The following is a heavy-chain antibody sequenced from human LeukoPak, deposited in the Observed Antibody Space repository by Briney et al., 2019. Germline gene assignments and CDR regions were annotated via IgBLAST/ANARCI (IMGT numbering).Heavy chain of an antibody. CDR1: GYTFTSYG. D-gene: IGHD6-13*01. CDR3: ARLGYSSSCSDY. CDR2: ISAYNGNT. V-gene: IGHV1-18*01. J-gene: IGHJ4*02. Sequence: ASVKVSCKTSGYTFTSYGISWVRQAPGQGLEWMGWISAYNGNTDYAQRLQGRVTMTTDTSTNTAYMSLRSLRSDDTAVYYCARLGYSSSCSDYWGQGTLVTVSS.